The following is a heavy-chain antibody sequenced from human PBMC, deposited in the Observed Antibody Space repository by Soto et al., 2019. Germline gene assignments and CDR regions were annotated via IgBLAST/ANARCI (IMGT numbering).Heavy chain of an antibody. D-gene: IGHD6-19*01. V-gene: IGHV4-4*02. Sequence: QVQLQESGPGLVNPSGTLSLTCRVSGGSISSENWWSWVRQPPGKGLEWIGEIYHRGGTNYNPSLKSRVTISVDKSKNQFSLKLTSVTAADTAFYYCAAGRGYSSAWFDYWGQGTLVTVSS. CDR1: GGSISSENW. J-gene: IGHJ4*02. CDR3: AAGRGYSSAWFDY. CDR2: IYHRGGT.